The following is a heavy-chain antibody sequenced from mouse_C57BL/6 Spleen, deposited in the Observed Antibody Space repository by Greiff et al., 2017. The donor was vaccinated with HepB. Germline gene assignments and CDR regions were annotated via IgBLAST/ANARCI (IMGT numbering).Heavy chain of an antibody. D-gene: IGHD1-1*01. Sequence: EVQLQQSGPELVKPGASVKISCKASGYTFTDYYMNWVKQSHGKSLEWIGDINPNNGGTSYNQKFKGKATLTVDKSSSTAYMELRSLTSEDSAVYYCAREYYGSSVYYAMDYWGQGTSVTVSS. CDR1: GYTFTDYY. J-gene: IGHJ4*01. V-gene: IGHV1-26*01. CDR2: INPNNGGT. CDR3: AREYYGSSVYYAMDY.